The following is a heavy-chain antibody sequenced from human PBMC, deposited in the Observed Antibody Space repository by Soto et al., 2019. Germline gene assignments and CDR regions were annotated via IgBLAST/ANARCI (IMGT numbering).Heavy chain of an antibody. CDR3: ARFYKDFLTGDDDVFDI. Sequence: PGGSLRLSCAASGFTFSSYGMHWVRQAPGKGLEWVAVIWYDGSNKYYADSVKGRFTISRDNSKNTLYLQMNSLRAEDTAVYYCARFYKDFLTGDDDVFDIGGKGTMVSVS. CDR1: GFTFSSYG. V-gene: IGHV3-33*01. CDR2: IWYDGSNK. D-gene: IGHD3-9*01. J-gene: IGHJ3*02.